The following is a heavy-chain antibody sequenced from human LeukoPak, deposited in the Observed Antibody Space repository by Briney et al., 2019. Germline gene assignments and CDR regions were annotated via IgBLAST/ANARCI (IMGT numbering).Heavy chain of an antibody. Sequence: AGSLSLYCAASGFTLSSYEMNWVRQAPGKGLEWVSKVSSSGGAIYYADSVKGRFTISRDNAKSSLYLQMNSLRVEDTAVYYCARGGSLGYWGQGTLVTVSS. D-gene: IGHD2-15*01. CDR2: VSSSGGAI. CDR1: GFTLSSYE. V-gene: IGHV3-48*03. CDR3: ARGGSLGY. J-gene: IGHJ4*02.